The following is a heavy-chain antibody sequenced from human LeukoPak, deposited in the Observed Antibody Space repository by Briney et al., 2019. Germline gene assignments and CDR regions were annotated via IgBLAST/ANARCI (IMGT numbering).Heavy chain of an antibody. CDR2: INHSGSA. CDR3: ARARRDSGYYRIDY. V-gene: IGHV4-34*01. CDR1: GGPFSGYY. D-gene: IGHD3-3*01. J-gene: IGHJ4*02. Sequence: PSETLSLTCGVYGGPFSGYYWSWIRQPPGKGLGWLGEINHSGSANYNPSPNRRVTISVDTSKNQFSLRLSAVTAADTAVYYCARARRDSGYYRIDYWGQGTLVTVSS.